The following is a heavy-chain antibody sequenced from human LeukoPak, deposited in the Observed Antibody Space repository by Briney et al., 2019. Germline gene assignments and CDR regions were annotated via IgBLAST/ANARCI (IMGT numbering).Heavy chain of an antibody. D-gene: IGHD5-24*01. V-gene: IGHV4-59*08. CDR1: GGSMSSYY. CDR3: ARRARAGYNLEPFDY. J-gene: IGHJ4*02. CDR2: IYYSGST. Sequence: PETLSLTCTVSGGSMSSYYWSWIRQPPGKGLEWIGYIYYSGSTKYNPSLKSRVTISVDTSKNQFPLKLSSVTAADTAVYYCARRARAGYNLEPFDYWGQGTLVTVSS.